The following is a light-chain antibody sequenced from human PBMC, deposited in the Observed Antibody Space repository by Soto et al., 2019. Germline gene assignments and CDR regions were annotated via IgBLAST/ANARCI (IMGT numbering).Light chain of an antibody. J-gene: IGKJ5*01. CDR2: SAS. CDR1: QSISGTY. CDR3: QQRSNWPIT. V-gene: IGKV3D-20*02. Sequence: DTVLTQSPGTLSLTSGERATLSCRASQSISGTYLAWYQQKPGQAPRLLIYSASTRATGIPDRFIVSWAWTDFTPPISRLEPEEVSVYYGQQRSNWPITFGQGTRLKI.